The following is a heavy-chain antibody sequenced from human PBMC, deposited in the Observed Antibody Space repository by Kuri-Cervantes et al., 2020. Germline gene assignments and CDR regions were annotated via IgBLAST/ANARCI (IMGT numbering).Heavy chain of an antibody. CDR1: GGSFSAYH. V-gene: IGHV4-34*01. J-gene: IGHJ5*02. Sequence: GSLRLSCAVCGGSFSAYHWTWIRQPPGKGLEWIGEINHSGSTNYNPSLKSRVTISVDTSKNQFSLKLSSVTAADTAVYYCARRVTEVTTGENWFDPWGEGTLVTVSS. CDR2: INHSGST. D-gene: IGHD4-17*01. CDR3: ARRVTEVTTGENWFDP.